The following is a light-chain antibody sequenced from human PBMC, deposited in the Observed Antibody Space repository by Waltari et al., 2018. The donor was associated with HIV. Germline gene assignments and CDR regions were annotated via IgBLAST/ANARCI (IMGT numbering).Light chain of an antibody. V-gene: IGKV1-39*01. Sequence: DIQMTQSPSSLSASVGDRVTITCRASQSISIYLNWYQQKPGKAPNLLIYDASNLQSGLPSRFSGSGSGTDFTLTITNLQPEEFATYFCQQSFDIPLVFGPGTKVD. CDR1: QSISIY. J-gene: IGKJ3*01. CDR2: DAS. CDR3: QQSFDIPLV.